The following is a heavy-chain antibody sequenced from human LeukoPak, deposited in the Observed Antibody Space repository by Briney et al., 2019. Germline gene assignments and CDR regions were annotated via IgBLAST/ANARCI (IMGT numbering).Heavy chain of an antibody. V-gene: IGHV3-23*01. CDR3: AKDRVRDNGWDIDY. CDR1: GFTFRNYA. D-gene: IGHD6-19*01. Sequence: PGGSLRLSCVGSGFTFRNYAMNWVRQAPGKGLEWVSGFSAAGTYYADSVKGRFTTSREDSKNTIYLQMNSLTAEDTGVYYCAKDRVRDNGWDIDYWGQGTLVTVFS. J-gene: IGHJ4*02. CDR2: FSAAGT.